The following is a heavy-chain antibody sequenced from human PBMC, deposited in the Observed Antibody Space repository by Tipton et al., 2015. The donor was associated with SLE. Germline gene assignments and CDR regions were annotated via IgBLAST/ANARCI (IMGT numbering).Heavy chain of an antibody. CDR2: ISGSGGNT. J-gene: IGHJ6*03. Sequence: GSLRLSCAASGFTFSSYEMNWVRQAPGKGLEWVSAISGSGGNTYYADSVKGRFTISRDNSKNTLYLQMNSLRAEDTAVYYCAKAYCGGDCYSVYYYYYMDVWGKGTTVTVSS. CDR3: AKAYCGGDCYSVYYYYYMDV. D-gene: IGHD2-21*02. V-gene: IGHV3-23*01. CDR1: GFTFSSYE.